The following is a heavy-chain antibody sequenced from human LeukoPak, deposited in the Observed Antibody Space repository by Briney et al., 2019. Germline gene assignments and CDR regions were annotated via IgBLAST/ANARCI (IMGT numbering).Heavy chain of an antibody. J-gene: IGHJ5*02. CDR2: ISGSGGST. Sequence: PGGSLRLSCAASGFTFSSYAMIWVRQAPGKGLEWVSAISGSGGSTYYADSVKGRFTISRDNAKNSLYLQMNSLRAEDTAVYYCARDEGSYGDNWFDPWGQGTLVTVSS. CDR3: ARDEGSYGDNWFDP. CDR1: GFTFSSYA. V-gene: IGHV3-23*01. D-gene: IGHD1-26*01.